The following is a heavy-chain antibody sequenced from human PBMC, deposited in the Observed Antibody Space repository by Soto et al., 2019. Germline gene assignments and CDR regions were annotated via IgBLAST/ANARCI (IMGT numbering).Heavy chain of an antibody. Sequence: EVQLVESGGGLVKTGGSLRLSCAASGFTFSGYSMNWVRQAPGKGLEWVSSISSSSSYIYYADSVKGRFTISRDNAKNSLYLQMTSLRAEDTAVYYCARGTAVDAFDIWGQGTMVTVSS. V-gene: IGHV3-21*01. D-gene: IGHD4-17*01. CDR2: ISSSSSYI. J-gene: IGHJ3*02. CDR1: GFTFSGYS. CDR3: ARGTAVDAFDI.